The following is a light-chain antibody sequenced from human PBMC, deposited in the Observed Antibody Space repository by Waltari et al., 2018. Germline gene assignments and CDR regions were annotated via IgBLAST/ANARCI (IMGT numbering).Light chain of an antibody. CDR2: DVF. J-gene: IGLJ1*01. Sequence: QSALTQPRSVSGSPGQSVTISCTGTSSDVGGYHYVSWYQQHPGKAPKLIIYDVFERPSGVPDRCSGSKSGNTASLTVSGLQAEDDAEYYCCSYAGSYTFVFGTGTKVTVL. CDR1: SSDVGGYHY. CDR3: CSYAGSYTFV. V-gene: IGLV2-11*01.